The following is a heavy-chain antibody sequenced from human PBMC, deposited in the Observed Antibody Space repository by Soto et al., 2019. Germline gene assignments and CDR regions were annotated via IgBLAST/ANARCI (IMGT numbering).Heavy chain of an antibody. D-gene: IGHD3-10*01. CDR3: VRDVGAVDI. V-gene: IGHV1-3*01. J-gene: IGHJ3*02. CDR1: GYTFTNYP. CDR2: INPGNRNT. Sequence: QVQLVQSGAEVKKPGASVKVSCKASGYTFTNYPMHWVRQAPGQRLEWMGWINPGNRNTKYSQKFQGRVTITRDTSASTAYMELSSLRSEDTAVYYCVRDVGAVDIWGQGTMVTVSS.